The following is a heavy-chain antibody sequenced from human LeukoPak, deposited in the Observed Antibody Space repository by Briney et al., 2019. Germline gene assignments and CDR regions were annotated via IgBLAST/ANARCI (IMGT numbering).Heavy chain of an antibody. CDR3: ARWNVDTAPFDY. V-gene: IGHV3-11*01. D-gene: IGHD5-18*01. Sequence: GGSLRLSCAASGFTFSDYYMGWIRQAPGKGLEWVSYISSSGSTIYYADSVKGRFTISRDNAKNSLYLQMNSLRAEDTAVYYCARWNVDTAPFDYWGQGTLVTVSS. J-gene: IGHJ4*02. CDR1: GFTFSDYY. CDR2: ISSSGSTI.